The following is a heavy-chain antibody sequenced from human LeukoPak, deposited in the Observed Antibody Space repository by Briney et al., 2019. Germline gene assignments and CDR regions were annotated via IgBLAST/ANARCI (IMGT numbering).Heavy chain of an antibody. V-gene: IGHV4-30-4*01. J-gene: IGHJ5*02. CDR1: GGSISSGDYY. Sequence: SQTLSLTCTVSGGSISSGDYYWSWIRQPPGKGLEWIGYIYYGGSTYYNPSLKSRVTISVDTSKNQFSLKLSSVTAADTAVYYCARDLGYCSGGSCYSAWFDPWGQGTLVTVSS. D-gene: IGHD2-15*01. CDR2: IYYGGST. CDR3: ARDLGYCSGGSCYSAWFDP.